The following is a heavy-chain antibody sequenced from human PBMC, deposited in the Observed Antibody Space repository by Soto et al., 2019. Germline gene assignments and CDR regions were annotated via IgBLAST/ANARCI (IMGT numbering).Heavy chain of an antibody. Sequence: GASGKVSCKVSGYTLTELSMHWVRQAPGKGLEWMGGFDPEDGETIYAQKFQGRVTMTEDTSTDTAYMELSSLRSEDTAVYYCSGVLLWFGESRPMAVWGKGTTVTVSS. V-gene: IGHV1-24*01. CDR3: SGVLLWFGESRPMAV. D-gene: IGHD3-10*01. J-gene: IGHJ6*03. CDR2: FDPEDGET. CDR1: GYTLTELS.